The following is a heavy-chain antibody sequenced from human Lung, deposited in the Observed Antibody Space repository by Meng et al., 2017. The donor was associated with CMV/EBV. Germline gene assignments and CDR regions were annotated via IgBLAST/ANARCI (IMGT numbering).Heavy chain of an antibody. CDR3: AKDLLWFGELTFDP. V-gene: IGHV3-23*01. Sequence: EVQLLESXXGXVXXGGXLRLPCAASGFTFSSYAMSWVRQAPGKGLEWVSAISGSGGSTYYADSVKGRFTISRDNSKNTLYLQMNSLRAEDTAVYYCAKDLLWFGELTFDPWGQGTLVTVSS. J-gene: IGHJ5*02. D-gene: IGHD3-10*01. CDR2: ISGSGGST. CDR1: GFTFSSYA.